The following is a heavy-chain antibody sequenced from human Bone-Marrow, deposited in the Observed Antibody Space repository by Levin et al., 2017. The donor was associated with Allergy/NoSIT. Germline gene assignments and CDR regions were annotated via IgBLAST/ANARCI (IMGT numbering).Heavy chain of an antibody. J-gene: IGHJ6*02. CDR3: ARGTGYYDILSGQSYGMDV. D-gene: IGHD3-9*01. Sequence: RAGGSLRLSCAASGFTFSSYGMHWVRQAPGKGLEWVAVIWYDGSNQYYADSVKGRFTISRDSSKNTLYLQMNSLTAEDTAVYYCARGTGYYDILSGQSYGMDVWGQGTTVTVS. CDR1: GFTFSSYG. V-gene: IGHV3-33*01. CDR2: IWYDGSNQ.